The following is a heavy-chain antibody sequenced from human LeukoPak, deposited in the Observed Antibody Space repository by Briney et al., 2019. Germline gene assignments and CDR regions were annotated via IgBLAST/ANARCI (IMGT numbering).Heavy chain of an antibody. J-gene: IGHJ4*02. Sequence: PGGSLRLSCAASGFTFSRYSMNWVRQAPGKGLEWVSYISSSSSTIDYADSVKGRFTISRDNAKNSLYLQMNSLRAEDTAVYYRARVAAYLLSAASEDFDYWGQGTLVTVSS. CDR1: GFTFSRYS. V-gene: IGHV3-48*01. D-gene: IGHD2-15*01. CDR3: ARVAAYLLSAASEDFDY. CDR2: ISSSSSTI.